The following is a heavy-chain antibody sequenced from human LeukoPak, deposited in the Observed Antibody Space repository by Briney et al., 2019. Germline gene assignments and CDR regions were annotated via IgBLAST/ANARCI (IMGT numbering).Heavy chain of an antibody. V-gene: IGHV1-69*02. D-gene: IGHD3-10*01. CDR3: ARLLWFGEGGNWFDP. J-gene: IGHJ5*02. CDR1: GGTFSSYT. CDR2: IIPILGIA. Sequence: SVEVSCKASGGTFSSYTISWVRQAPGQGLEWMGRIIPILGIANYAQKFQGRVTMTRDTSISTAYMELSRLRSDDTAVYYCARLLWFGEGGNWFDPWGQGTLVTVSS.